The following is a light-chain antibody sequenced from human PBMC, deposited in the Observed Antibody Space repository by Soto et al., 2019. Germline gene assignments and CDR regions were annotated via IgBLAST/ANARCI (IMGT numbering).Light chain of an antibody. CDR3: GTWDSSLSVGVV. CDR1: SSNVGKNF. J-gene: IGLJ2*01. CDR2: DNQ. V-gene: IGLV1-51*01. Sequence: QSVLTRPPSVSAAPGQRVTISCSGSSSNVGKNFVSWYQHVPGRAPKLVIYDNQKRPSGVPDRFSGSKSGTSANLDISGLQTGDEADYYCGTWDSSLSVGVVFGGGTKVTVL.